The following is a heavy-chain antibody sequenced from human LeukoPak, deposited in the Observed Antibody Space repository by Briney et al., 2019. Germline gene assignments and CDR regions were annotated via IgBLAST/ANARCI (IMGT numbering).Heavy chain of an antibody. D-gene: IGHD3-16*01. Sequence: SGPTLVNPTQTLTLTCTFSGFSLSTSGVGVGWIRQPPGKALEWLALIYWDDDKRYSPSLKSRLTITKDTSKNQVVLTMTNMDPVDTATYYCAHSTRFQTFGGVRGAFDIWGQGTMVTVSS. CDR3: AHSTRFQTFGGVRGAFDI. CDR2: IYWDDDK. J-gene: IGHJ3*02. V-gene: IGHV2-5*02. CDR1: GFSLSTSGVG.